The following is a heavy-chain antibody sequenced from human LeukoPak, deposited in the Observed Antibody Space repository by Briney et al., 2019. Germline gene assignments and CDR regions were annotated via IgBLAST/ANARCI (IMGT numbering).Heavy chain of an antibody. J-gene: IGHJ4*02. Sequence: ASVKVSCKASGYTFTNHDINWVRQASGQGLEWMGWMNPKSGDTGYLQKFQGRVTMTRDTSTSTAFMELSSLTSEDTAVYYCARGRGSYYFDYWGQGTLVTVSS. CDR2: MNPKSGDT. V-gene: IGHV1-8*01. D-gene: IGHD1-26*01. CDR1: GYTFTNHD. CDR3: ARGRGSYYFDY.